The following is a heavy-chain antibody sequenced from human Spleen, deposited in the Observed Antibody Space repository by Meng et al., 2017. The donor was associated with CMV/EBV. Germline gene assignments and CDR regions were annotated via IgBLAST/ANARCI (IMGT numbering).Heavy chain of an antibody. J-gene: IGHJ5*02. V-gene: IGHV3-74*01. CDR3: ARPAAHNWFDP. Sequence: VQLVEAGGGLIQPGGSLRIFCAASGFTFSSYWMHWVRQAPGKGLVWVSRINSDGSSTSYADSVKGRFTISRDNAKNTLYLQMNSLRAEDTAVYYCARPAAHNWFDPWGQGTLVTVSS. D-gene: IGHD2-2*01. CDR1: GFTFSSYW. CDR2: INSDGSST.